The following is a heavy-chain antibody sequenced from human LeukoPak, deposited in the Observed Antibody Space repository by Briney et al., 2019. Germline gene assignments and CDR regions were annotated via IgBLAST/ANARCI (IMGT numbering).Heavy chain of an antibody. CDR2: IKRKTEAGTT. Sequence: GGSLRLFCAASGFNFINAWMSWVRQAPGKGLESVGHIKRKTEAGTTDYAAPVKGRFTISRDDSKNTLYLQMNSLKTEDTAMYYCTTPYCSSTTCLYPFDYWGQGTLVTVSS. V-gene: IGHV3-15*01. CDR1: GFNFINAW. CDR3: TTPYCSSTTCLYPFDY. D-gene: IGHD2-2*01. J-gene: IGHJ4*02.